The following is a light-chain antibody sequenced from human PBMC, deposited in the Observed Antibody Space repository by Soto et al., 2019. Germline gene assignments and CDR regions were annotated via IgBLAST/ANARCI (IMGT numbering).Light chain of an antibody. Sequence: EIVLTQSPATLSLSPGERATLSCRASRSVRSYLAWYQQKPGQAPRLLIYDASNRAAGIPARFSGSGSETDFTLTISNLEPEVSAVYYCQQRYAWPPITFGQGTRLEIK. CDR1: RSVRSY. V-gene: IGKV3-11*01. CDR3: QQRYAWPPIT. J-gene: IGKJ5*01. CDR2: DAS.